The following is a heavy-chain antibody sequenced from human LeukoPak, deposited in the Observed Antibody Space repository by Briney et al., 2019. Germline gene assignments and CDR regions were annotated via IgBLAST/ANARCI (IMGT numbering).Heavy chain of an antibody. CDR1: GFTFSSYA. D-gene: IGHD1-26*01. J-gene: IGHJ4*02. Sequence: PGGSLRLSCAASGFTFSSYAMSWVRQAPGKGLEWVSAISGSGGSTYYADSVKGRFTISRDNSKNTLHLQMNSLRAEDTAVYYCAKRMNIVGATPFDYWGQGTLVTVSS. CDR3: AKRMNIVGATPFDY. V-gene: IGHV3-23*01. CDR2: ISGSGGST.